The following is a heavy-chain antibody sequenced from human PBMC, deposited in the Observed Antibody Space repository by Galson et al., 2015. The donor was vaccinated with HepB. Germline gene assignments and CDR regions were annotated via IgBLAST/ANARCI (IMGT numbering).Heavy chain of an antibody. D-gene: IGHD4-11*01. V-gene: IGHV1-69*06. J-gene: IGHJ6*02. CDR3: ARTTRLYYYGMDV. CDR2: IIPIFGTA. CDR1: GGTFSSYA. Sequence: SVKVSCKASGGTFSSYAISWVRQAPGQGLEWMGGIIPIFGTANYAQKFQGRVTITADKSTSTAYMELSSLRSEDTAVYYCARTTRLYYYGMDVWGQGTTVTVSS.